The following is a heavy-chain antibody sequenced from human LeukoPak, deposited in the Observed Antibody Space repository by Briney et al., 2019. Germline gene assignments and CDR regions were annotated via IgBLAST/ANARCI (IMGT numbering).Heavy chain of an antibody. CDR1: GFTFSSYA. Sequence: QAGGSLRLSCAASGFTFSSYAMHWVRQAPGKGLEWVAVISYDGSNKYYADSVKGRFTISRDNSKNTLYLQMNSLRAEDTAVYYCARGGDWLSYYYYGMDVWGQGTTVTVSS. J-gene: IGHJ6*02. CDR2: ISYDGSNK. V-gene: IGHV3-30-3*01. D-gene: IGHD2-21*02. CDR3: ARGGDWLSYYYYGMDV.